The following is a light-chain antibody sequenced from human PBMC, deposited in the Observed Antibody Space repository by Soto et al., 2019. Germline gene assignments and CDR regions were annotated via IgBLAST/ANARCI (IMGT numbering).Light chain of an antibody. J-gene: IGLJ3*02. CDR2: SHD. CDR3: IAWDDSLKGPV. CDR1: SSNIGRNA. Sequence: QSVLTQPPSASGTPGQRATISCSGSSSNIGRNAVNWYQQVPGTAPKLLIYSHDQRPSGVPDRFSGSKSGTSASLAISGLQSEDEANYYCIAWDDSLKGPVFGGGTKLTVL. V-gene: IGLV1-44*01.